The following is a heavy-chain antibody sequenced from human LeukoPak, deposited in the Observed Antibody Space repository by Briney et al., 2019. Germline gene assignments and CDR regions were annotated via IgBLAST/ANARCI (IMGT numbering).Heavy chain of an antibody. CDR2: IWYDGSNK. J-gene: IGHJ4*02. D-gene: IGHD3-22*01. CDR1: GFTFSSYG. Sequence: GGSLRLSCAASGFTFSSYGMHWVRQAPGKGLEWVAVIWYDGSNKYYADSVKGRFTISRDNSKNTLYLQMNSLRAEDTAVYYCARDVYDSSGYYYRDLDYWGQGTLVTVSS. CDR3: ARDVYDSSGYYYRDLDY. V-gene: IGHV3-33*01.